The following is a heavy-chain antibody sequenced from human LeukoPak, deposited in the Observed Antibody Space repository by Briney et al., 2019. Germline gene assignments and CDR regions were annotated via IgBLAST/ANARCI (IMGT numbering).Heavy chain of an antibody. CDR2: ISSSTSYI. D-gene: IGHD4-17*01. J-gene: IGHJ4*02. Sequence: GGSLRLSCAASGFTFSSYSMNWIRQAPGKGLEWVSSISSSTSYIYYADSVKGRFTISKDNAKNSLYLQMNSLRAEDTAVYYCARAGGSTVSHSDYWGQGALVTVSS. CDR3: ARAGGSTVSHSDY. CDR1: GFTFSSYS. V-gene: IGHV3-21*01.